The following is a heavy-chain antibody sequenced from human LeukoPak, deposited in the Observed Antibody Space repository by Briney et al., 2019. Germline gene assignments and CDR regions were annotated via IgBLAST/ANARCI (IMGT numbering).Heavy chain of an antibody. J-gene: IGHJ4*02. CDR2: IKQDGSEK. D-gene: IGHD3-10*01. Sequence: GGSLRLSCAASGFTFSSYWMSRVRQAPGKGLEWVANIKQDGSEKYYVDSVKGRFTISRDNAKNSLYLQMSSLRAEDTAVYYCARETLTLLWFGELSGDFDYWGQGTLVTVSS. CDR1: GFTFSSYW. CDR3: ARETLTLLWFGELSGDFDY. V-gene: IGHV3-7*01.